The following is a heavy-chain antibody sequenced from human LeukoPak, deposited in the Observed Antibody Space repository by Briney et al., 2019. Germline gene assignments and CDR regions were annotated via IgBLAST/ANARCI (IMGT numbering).Heavy chain of an antibody. CDR3: PPSLPPLSQRYFDY. CDR2: FDPEDGET. CDR1: GYTLTELS. V-gene: IGHV1-24*01. Sequence: GASVKVSCKVSGYTLTELSMHWVRQAPGKGLEWMGGFDPEDGETIYAQKFQGRVTMTEDTSTDTAYMELRSLRSEDTAVYYCPPSLPPLSQRYFDYWGQGTLVTVPS. D-gene: IGHD2-2*01. J-gene: IGHJ4*02.